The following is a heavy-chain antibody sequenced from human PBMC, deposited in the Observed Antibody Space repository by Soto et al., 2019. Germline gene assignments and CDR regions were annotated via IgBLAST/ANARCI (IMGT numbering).Heavy chain of an antibody. Sequence: PGGSLRLSCAASGFTFSSYSMNWVRQAPGKGLEWVSYISRSSSTIYYADSVKGRFTISRDNAKNSLYLQMNSLRAEDTAVYYCARPTQFHYYYYYMDVWGKGTTVTVSS. V-gene: IGHV3-48*01. CDR3: ARPTQFHYYYYYMDV. CDR1: GFTFSSYS. J-gene: IGHJ6*03. CDR2: ISRSSSTI.